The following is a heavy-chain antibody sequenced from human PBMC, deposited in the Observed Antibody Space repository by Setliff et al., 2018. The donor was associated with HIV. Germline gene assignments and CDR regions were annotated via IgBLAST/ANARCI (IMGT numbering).Heavy chain of an antibody. CDR3: MYGGRTATTH. CDR2: ITNTGSST. J-gene: IGHJ4*02. V-gene: IGHV3-11*04. D-gene: IGHD4-17*01. Sequence: GESLKISCAASGFTFSDYYLNWFRLAPGKGLEWISHITNTGSSTNYADSVKGRFTISRDNAKYSLYLRMNTLGVEDTAVYYCMYGGRTATTHWGQGTLVTVSS. CDR1: GFTFSDYY.